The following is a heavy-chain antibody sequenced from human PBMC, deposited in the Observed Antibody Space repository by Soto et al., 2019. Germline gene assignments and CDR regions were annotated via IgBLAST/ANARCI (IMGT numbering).Heavy chain of an antibody. Sequence: EVQLVETGGGLIQPGGSLRLSCAASGFSVSSSDMSWVRQVPGEGLEWVSVIYSGGSTHDADYVKGRFSVSRDTSKNTVDLQMNSVRVDDTAVYYCGTSSRKDYHFAMDVWGQGTAVTVSS. CDR3: GTSSRKDYHFAMDV. CDR2: IYSGGST. CDR1: GFSVSSSD. D-gene: IGHD6-6*01. V-gene: IGHV3-53*02. J-gene: IGHJ6*02.